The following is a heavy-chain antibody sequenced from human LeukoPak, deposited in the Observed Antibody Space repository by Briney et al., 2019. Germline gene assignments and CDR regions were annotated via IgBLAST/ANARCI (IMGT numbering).Heavy chain of an antibody. CDR3: VRDFRSADY. J-gene: IGHJ4*02. V-gene: IGHV3-74*01. CDR1: GFTFSTYC. CDR2: ICPDGTVT. Sequence: PGGSLRLSCAASGFTFSTYCMHWVRHAPGKGPMWVSRICPDGTVTNYADSVKARFIISRDNARNTVYLQMNSLRVEDTAVYYCVRDFRSADYWSQGTLVTVSS.